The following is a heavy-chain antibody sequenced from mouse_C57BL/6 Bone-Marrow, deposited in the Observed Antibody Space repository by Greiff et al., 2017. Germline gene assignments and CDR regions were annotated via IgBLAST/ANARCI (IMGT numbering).Heavy chain of an antibody. CDR1: YTFSRRVH. D-gene: IGHD1-1*01. Sequence: VQLQQSGPELARPWASVKISCQAFYTFSRRVHFAIRDTNYWMQWVKQRPGQGLEWIGAIYPRNGDTSYNQKFKGKATLTADKSSSTASMQLSRLTYEDCAVYYCAWSYYYGSSYPDYYAMDYWGQGTSVTVSS. V-gene: IGHV1-87*01. CDR3: YEDCAVYYCAWSYYYGSSYPDYYAMDY. CDR2: GQGLEWIG. J-gene: IGHJ4*01.